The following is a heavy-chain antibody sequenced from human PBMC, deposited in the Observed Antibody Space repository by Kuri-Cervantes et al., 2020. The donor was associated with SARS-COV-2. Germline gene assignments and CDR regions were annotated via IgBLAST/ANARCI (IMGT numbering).Heavy chain of an antibody. D-gene: IGHD3-10*01. Sequence: GESLKISCAASGFTSSSYWMSWVRQAPGKGLEWVANIKQDGSEKYYVDSVKGRFTISRDNAKNSLYLQMNSLRAEDTAVYYCARDEGSYYYYMDVWGKGTTVTVSS. CDR1: GFTSSSYW. J-gene: IGHJ6*03. V-gene: IGHV3-7*01. CDR2: IKQDGSEK. CDR3: ARDEGSYYYYMDV.